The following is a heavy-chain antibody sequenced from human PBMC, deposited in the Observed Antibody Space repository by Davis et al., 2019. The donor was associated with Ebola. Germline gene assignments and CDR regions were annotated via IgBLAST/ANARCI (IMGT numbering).Heavy chain of an antibody. V-gene: IGHV3-11*01. CDR1: GFTFSAYS. CDR3: TRRVTATWGGNWFDP. D-gene: IGHD2-21*02. CDR2: ISSSGRII. J-gene: IGHJ5*02. Sequence: PGGSLRPSCAASGFTFSAYSMTWVRQAPGKGLEWVSYISSSGRIIYYADSVKGRFTISRDNAKNSLFLQMNSLRPEDTAVYYCTRRVTATWGGNWFDPWGQGTLVTVSS.